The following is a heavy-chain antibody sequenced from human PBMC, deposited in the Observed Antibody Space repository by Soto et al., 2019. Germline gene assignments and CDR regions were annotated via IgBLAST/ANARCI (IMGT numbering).Heavy chain of an antibody. CDR2: IYYSGST. D-gene: IGHD2-15*01. CDR3: ARHFSGGSCYYFDY. J-gene: IGHJ4*02. Sequence: SETLSLTCTVSGGSISSYYWSWIRQPPGKGLEWIGYIYYSGSTNYNPSLKSRVTISVDTSKNQFSLKLGSVTAVDTAVYYCARHFSGGSCYYFDYWGQGTLVTVSS. V-gene: IGHV4-59*01. CDR1: GGSISSYY.